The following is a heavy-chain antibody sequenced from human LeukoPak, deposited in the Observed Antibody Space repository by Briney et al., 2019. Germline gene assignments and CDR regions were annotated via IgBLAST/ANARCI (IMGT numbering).Heavy chain of an antibody. CDR3: ARHEVGYCSSPSCYGGNWLDP. Sequence: SETLSLTCTVSGGFVSSSSYYWGWIRQPLGKGLEWIGSVYFSGTTYYNPSLKSRVTISVDTSKNQFSLKLNSVTAADTAVYYCARHEVGYCSSPSCYGGNWLDPWGQGTLVTVSS. D-gene: IGHD2-2*01. CDR2: VYFSGTT. V-gene: IGHV4-39*01. CDR1: GGFVSSSSYY. J-gene: IGHJ5*02.